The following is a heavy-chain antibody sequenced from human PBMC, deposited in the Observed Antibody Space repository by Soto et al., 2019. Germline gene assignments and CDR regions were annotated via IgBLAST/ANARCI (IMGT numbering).Heavy chain of an antibody. CDR1: GFTFSSYG. CDR3: ARDPATTGSLDV. Sequence: QVQLVESGGGVVQPGRSLRLSCAASGFTFSSYGMHWVRQAPGKGLEWVAVIWYDGSNKYYADSVKGRFTISRDNSKNTLYLQMNSLRAEDTAVYYWARDPATTGSLDVRGQGNTVTVSS. V-gene: IGHV3-33*01. J-gene: IGHJ6*02. D-gene: IGHD4-17*01. CDR2: IWYDGSNK.